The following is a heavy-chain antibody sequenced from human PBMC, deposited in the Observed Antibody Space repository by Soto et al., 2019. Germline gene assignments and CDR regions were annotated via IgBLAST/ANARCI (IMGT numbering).Heavy chain of an antibody. J-gene: IGHJ6*02. CDR3: ARDLCIAAAGTCYYGMDV. Sequence: ASVKVSCKASGGTFSSYAISRVRQAPGQGLEWMGGIIPIFGTANYAQKFQGRVTITADESTSTAYMELSSLRSEDTAVYYCARDLCIAAAGTCYYGMDVWGQGTTVTVSS. D-gene: IGHD6-13*01. CDR1: GGTFSSYA. CDR2: IIPIFGTA. V-gene: IGHV1-69*13.